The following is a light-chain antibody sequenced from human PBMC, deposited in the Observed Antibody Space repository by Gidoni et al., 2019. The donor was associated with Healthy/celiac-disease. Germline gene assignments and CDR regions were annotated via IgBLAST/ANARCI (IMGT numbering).Light chain of an antibody. CDR3: QQRSNRIT. Sequence: DIVFTQSPATLYLSPGERATLTCKASQSVSSYLAWYQQKPGQAPRLLIYDASNRATGIPARFSGSGSGTDFTLTISSLEPEDFAVYYCQQRSNRITFGGGTKVEIK. CDR2: DAS. J-gene: IGKJ4*01. CDR1: QSVSSY. V-gene: IGKV3-11*01.